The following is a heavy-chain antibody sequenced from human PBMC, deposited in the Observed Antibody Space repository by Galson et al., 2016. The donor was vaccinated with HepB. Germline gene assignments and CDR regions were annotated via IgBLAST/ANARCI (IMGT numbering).Heavy chain of an antibody. CDR1: GFSFSDSS. CDR3: VREQYPTGAFDI. Sequence: SLRLSCAASGFSFSDSSMNWVRQAPGKGPEWVSSINFSSGYIHYADSVRGRFTTSRDNARNSLYLQMNSLRAEDTAVYYCVREQYPTGAFDIWGPGTMVIVSS. J-gene: IGHJ3*02. V-gene: IGHV3-21*01. CDR2: INFSSGYI. D-gene: IGHD2/OR15-2a*01.